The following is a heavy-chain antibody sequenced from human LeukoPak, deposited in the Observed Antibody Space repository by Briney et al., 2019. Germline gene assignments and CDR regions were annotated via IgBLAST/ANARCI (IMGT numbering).Heavy chain of an antibody. Sequence: GASVKVSCKASGYTFTGYYMHWVRQAPGQGLEWMGRINPNSGGTNYAQKFQGRVTMTRDTSISTAYMELSRLRSDDTAVYYCARHRLYYYGSGSYPFDYWGQGTLVTVSS. J-gene: IGHJ4*02. CDR2: INPNSGGT. V-gene: IGHV1-2*06. D-gene: IGHD3-10*01. CDR1: GYTFTGYY. CDR3: ARHRLYYYGSGSYPFDY.